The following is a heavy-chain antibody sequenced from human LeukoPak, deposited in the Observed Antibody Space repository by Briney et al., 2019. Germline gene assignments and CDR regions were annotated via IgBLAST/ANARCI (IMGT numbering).Heavy chain of an antibody. CDR3: ARAVISFGGGIAKGFDC. V-gene: IGHV4-59*01. CDR1: GGSISTYH. J-gene: IGHJ4*02. D-gene: IGHD3-16*02. Sequence: SETLSLTCTVSGGSISTYHWSWIRHPPGKGPEWIGYVYYTGSTDYSPSRKSLATISVDTSMNQFSLSLSSVTAADTAIYYCARAVISFGGGIAKGFDCWGQGTLVTVSS. CDR2: VYYTGST.